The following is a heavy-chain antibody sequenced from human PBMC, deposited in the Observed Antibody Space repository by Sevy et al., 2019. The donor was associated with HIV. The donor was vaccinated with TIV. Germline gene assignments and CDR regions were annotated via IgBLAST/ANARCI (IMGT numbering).Heavy chain of an antibody. V-gene: IGHV1-18*01. CDR1: GYTFTSYG. D-gene: IGHD6-19*01. CDR3: ARDLDVKGIAVADPGAYYYYGMDV. Sequence: ASVKVSCKASGYTFTSYGISWVRQAPGQGLEWMGWISAYNGNTNYAQKLQGRVTMTTDTSTSTAYMERRSLRSDDTAVYYCARDLDVKGIAVADPGAYYYYGMDVWGQGTTVTVSS. J-gene: IGHJ6*02. CDR2: ISAYNGNT.